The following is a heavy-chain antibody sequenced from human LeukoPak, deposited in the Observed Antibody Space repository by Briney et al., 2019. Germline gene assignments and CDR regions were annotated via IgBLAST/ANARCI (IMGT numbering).Heavy chain of an antibody. CDR1: GFTLGDYA. CDR3: TRLEEYFYDSSAYFSYFLH. D-gene: IGHD3-22*01. CDR2: IRSKTFGGTT. J-gene: IGHJ1*01. Sequence: PGGSLRLSCTFSGFTLGDYAMSWVRQAPGKGLEWVSFIRSKTFGGTTKYGASVKGRFTISRDDSKSIAYLQMNSLKTEDTAVYYCTRLEEYFYDSSAYFSYFLHWGQGALVTVSS. V-gene: IGHV3-49*04.